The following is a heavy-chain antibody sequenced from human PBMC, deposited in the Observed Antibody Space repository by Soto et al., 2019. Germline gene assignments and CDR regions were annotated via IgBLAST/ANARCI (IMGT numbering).Heavy chain of an antibody. D-gene: IGHD5-12*01. CDR1: GYTFTSYG. CDR2: ISAYNGNT. J-gene: IGHJ4*02. V-gene: IGHV1-18*01. Sequence: QVQLVQSGAEVKKPGASVKVSCKASGYTFTSYGISWVRQAPGQGLEWMGWISAYNGNTNYAQKLQGRVTMTTDTSTSTAYMERRSLRSDDTAVYYCARVRELGHSGYAPPFDYWGQGTLVTVSS. CDR3: ARVRELGHSGYAPPFDY.